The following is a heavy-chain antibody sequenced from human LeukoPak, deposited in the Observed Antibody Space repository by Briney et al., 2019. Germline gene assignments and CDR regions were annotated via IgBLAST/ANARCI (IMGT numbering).Heavy chain of an antibody. V-gene: IGHV4-59*06. J-gene: IGHJ3*02. CDR3: ASKGHSNNAFDI. D-gene: IGHD5-18*01. CDR2: IYYSGST. Sequence: SETLSLTCNVSGGSISIYYWSWIRQHPGKGLEWIGYIYYSGSTYYNPSLKSRVTISVDTSKNQFSLKLSSVTAADTAVYYCASKGHSNNAFDIWGQGTMVTVSS. CDR1: GGSISIYY.